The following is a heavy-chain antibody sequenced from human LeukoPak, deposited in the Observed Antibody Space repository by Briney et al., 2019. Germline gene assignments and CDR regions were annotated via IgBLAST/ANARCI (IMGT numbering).Heavy chain of an antibody. V-gene: IGHV3-66*02. Sequence: GGSLRLSCAASGFTVSSTYMSWVRQAPGKGLEWVSVIYSGGSTHYADSVKGRVTISRDNSKNTLYLQMNSLRAEDTAVYYCAKDPTIVGAGYYFDYWGQGTLVTVSS. CDR1: GFTVSSTY. D-gene: IGHD1-26*01. CDR3: AKDPTIVGAGYYFDY. CDR2: IYSGGST. J-gene: IGHJ4*02.